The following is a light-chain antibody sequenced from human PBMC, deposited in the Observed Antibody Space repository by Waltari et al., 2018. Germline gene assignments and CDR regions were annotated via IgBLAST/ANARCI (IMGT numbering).Light chain of an antibody. V-gene: IGKV1-6*01. CDR1: QGIRND. J-gene: IGKJ1*01. CDR2: AAS. CDR3: LQDYNYPPT. Sequence: AIQMTQSPSSLSASVGDGVTITCRASQGIRNDLGWYQQKPGKAPKLLIYAASSLQSGVPSRFSGSGSGTDVTLTISSLQPEDFATYYCLQDYNYPPTFGQGTKVEIK.